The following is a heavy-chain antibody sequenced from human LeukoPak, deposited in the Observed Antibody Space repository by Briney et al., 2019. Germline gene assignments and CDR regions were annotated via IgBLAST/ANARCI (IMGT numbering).Heavy chain of an antibody. CDR3: ARGPPPDFDRSGFYYNY. D-gene: IGHD3-22*01. CDR1: GGSFSGYY. CDR2: ISHAGGA. Sequence: SETLSLTCAIYGGSFSGYYWSWFRQPPGKGLEWIGEISHAGGASYNPSLKGRVTISEDTSKNQFSLNLSSVTAADTAVYYCARGPPPDFDRSGFYYNYWGQGTLVIVSS. J-gene: IGHJ4*02. V-gene: IGHV4-34*01.